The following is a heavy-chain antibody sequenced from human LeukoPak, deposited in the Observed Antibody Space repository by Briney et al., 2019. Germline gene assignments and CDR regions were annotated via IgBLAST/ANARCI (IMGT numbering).Heavy chain of an antibody. Sequence: GGSLRLSCVASGFTLSSSSMAWVRQAPGGRRDWVSDIYSDSSDTYYADSVKGRFSISRDDSKNTLYLQMYSLRTEDTATYYCAKRLNHNYFEYWGRGTLVTVSS. CDR2: IYSDSSDT. CDR1: GFTLSSSS. J-gene: IGHJ4*02. V-gene: IGHV3-23*03. D-gene: IGHD6-19*01. CDR3: AKRLNHNYFEY.